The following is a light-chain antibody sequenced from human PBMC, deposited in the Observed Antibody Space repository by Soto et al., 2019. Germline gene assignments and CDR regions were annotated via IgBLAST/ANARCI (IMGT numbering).Light chain of an antibody. CDR3: AAWDDSLNGWV. J-gene: IGLJ3*02. CDR1: SSNIGGTT. Sequence: QSVLTQPPSASGTPGQRVTISCSGSSSNIGGTTVNWYQLVPGTPPKLLIYASNQRPSGVPDRFSGSKSGTSASMAISGLQSEDEDDYYCAAWDDSLNGWVFGGGTKLTVL. V-gene: IGLV1-44*01. CDR2: ASN.